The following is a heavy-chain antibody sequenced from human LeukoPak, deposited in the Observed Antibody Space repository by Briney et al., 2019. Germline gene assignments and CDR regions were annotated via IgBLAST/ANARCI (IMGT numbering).Heavy chain of an antibody. CDR2: IYTSGST. Sequence: TPSETLSLTCTVSGGSISSYYWSWIRQPAGKGLEWIGRIYTSGSTNYNPSLKSRVTISVDTSKNQFSLKLTSVTAADTAVYYCVSAKFLVRGVSWFDPWGQGTLVTVSS. V-gene: IGHV4-4*07. CDR1: GGSISSYY. CDR3: VSAKFLVRGVSWFDP. J-gene: IGHJ5*02. D-gene: IGHD3-10*01.